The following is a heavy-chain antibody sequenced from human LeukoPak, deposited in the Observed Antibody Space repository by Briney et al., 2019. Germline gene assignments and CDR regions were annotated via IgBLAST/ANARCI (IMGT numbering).Heavy chain of an antibody. CDR1: GGSISSYD. CDR3: ARLSSTWYQDWYFDL. J-gene: IGHJ2*01. Sequence: SETLSLTCTVSGGSISSYDWSWIRQPAGKGLEWIGRIYTSGSTNYNPSLKSRVTMSVDTSKNQFSLKLNSVTAADTAVYYCARLSSTWYQDWYFDLWGRGTLSLSPQ. V-gene: IGHV4-4*07. CDR2: IYTSGST. D-gene: IGHD6-13*01.